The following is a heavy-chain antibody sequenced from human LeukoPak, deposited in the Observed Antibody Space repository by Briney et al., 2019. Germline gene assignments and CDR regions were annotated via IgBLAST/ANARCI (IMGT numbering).Heavy chain of an antibody. Sequence: ASVKVSCKASGYTFTSYYMHWVRQAPGQGLEWMGIINPSGGSTSYAQKFQGRVTMTRDTSTSTVYMELSSLRSEDTAVYYCARVSNYYDSSSYPETFDYWGQGTLVTVSS. CDR2: INPSGGST. J-gene: IGHJ4*02. CDR1: GYTFTSYY. V-gene: IGHV1-46*01. D-gene: IGHD3-22*01. CDR3: ARVSNYYDSSSYPETFDY.